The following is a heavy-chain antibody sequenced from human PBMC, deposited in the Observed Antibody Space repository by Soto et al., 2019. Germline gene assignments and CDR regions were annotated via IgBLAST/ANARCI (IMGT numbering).Heavy chain of an antibody. CDR2: IYYSGST. CDR3: ARTWPITIGGYYFDY. D-gene: IGHD3-16*01. CDR1: GGSISSSSYY. V-gene: IGHV4-39*01. J-gene: IGHJ4*02. Sequence: QLQLQESGPGLVKPSETLSLTCTVSGGSISSSSYYWGWIRQPPGKGLEWIGSIYYSGSTYYNPSLKSRVTISVDTSKNQFSLKLSSVTAADTAVYYCARTWPITIGGYYFDYWGQGTLVTVSS.